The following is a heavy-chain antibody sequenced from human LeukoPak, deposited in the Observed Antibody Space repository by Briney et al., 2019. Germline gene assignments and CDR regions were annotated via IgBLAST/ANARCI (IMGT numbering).Heavy chain of an antibody. J-gene: IGHJ4*02. Sequence: GASVKVSCKASGGTFSSYAISWVRQAPGQGLEWMGRIIPILGIANYAQKFQGRVTITADKSTSTAYMELSSLRSEDTAVYYCARAEKPGYSYGLWGQGTLVTVSS. CDR1: GGTFSSYA. CDR3: ARAEKPGYSYGL. D-gene: IGHD5-18*01. V-gene: IGHV1-69*04. CDR2: IIPILGIA.